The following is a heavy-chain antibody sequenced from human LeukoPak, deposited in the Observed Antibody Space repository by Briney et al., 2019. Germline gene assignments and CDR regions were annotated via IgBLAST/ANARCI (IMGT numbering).Heavy chain of an antibody. J-gene: IGHJ4*02. Sequence: PGGSLRLSCAASGFTFSSYGMHWVRQAPGKGLEWVAVISYDGSNKYYADSVKGRFTISRDNSKNTLYLQMNSLRAEDTAVYYCTRGDDYVWGSYRPFDYWGQGTLVTVSS. D-gene: IGHD3-16*02. CDR3: TRGDDYVWGSYRPFDY. CDR2: ISYDGSNK. V-gene: IGHV3-30*03. CDR1: GFTFSSYG.